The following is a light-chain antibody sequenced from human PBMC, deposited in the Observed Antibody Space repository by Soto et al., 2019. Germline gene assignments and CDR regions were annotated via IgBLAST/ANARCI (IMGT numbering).Light chain of an antibody. CDR2: EVR. CDR1: SRDVGGYNY. J-gene: IGLJ3*02. V-gene: IGLV2-14*01. CDR3: CSYTSSSIRV. Sequence: QSALTQPASVSGSPGQSITISCTGTSRDVGGYNYVSWHQQHPGKAPKVIIYEVRNRPSGVSNRLSGSKSGNTASLTISGLQADDEADYYCCSYTSSSIRVFGGGTKLTVL.